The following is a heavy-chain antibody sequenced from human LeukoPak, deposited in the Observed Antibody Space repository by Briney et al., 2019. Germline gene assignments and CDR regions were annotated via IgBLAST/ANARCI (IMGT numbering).Heavy chain of an antibody. CDR3: ARDSLTILGVAPVH. J-gene: IGHJ4*02. D-gene: IGHD3-3*01. CDR2: INPNSGGT. V-gene: IGHV1-2*04. CDR1: GYTFTGYY. Sequence: GASVKVSCKASGYTFTGYYMHWVRQAPGQGLEWMGWINPNSGGTNYAQKFQGWVTMTTDTSTSTAYMELRSLRSDDTAVYYCARDSLTILGVAPVHWGQGTLVTVSS.